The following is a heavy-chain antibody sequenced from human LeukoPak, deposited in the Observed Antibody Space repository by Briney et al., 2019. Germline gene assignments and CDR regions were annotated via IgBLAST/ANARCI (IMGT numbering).Heavy chain of an antibody. CDR1: GYTFISYD. CDR2: MNPNSGNT. J-gene: IGHJ5*02. Sequence: ASVKVSCKASGYTFISYDINWVRQATGQGLEWMGWMNPNSGNTGYAQKFRGRVTMTRDTSISTAYMELSSLRSEDTAVYYCAKAGIVATMNADWFDPWGQGTLVTVSS. CDR3: AKAGIVATMNADWFDP. D-gene: IGHD5-12*01. V-gene: IGHV1-8*01.